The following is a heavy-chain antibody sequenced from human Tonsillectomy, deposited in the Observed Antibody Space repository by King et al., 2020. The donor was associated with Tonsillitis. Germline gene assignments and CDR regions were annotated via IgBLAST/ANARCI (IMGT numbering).Heavy chain of an antibody. V-gene: IGHV1-69*09. Sequence: QLVQSGAEVKKPGSSVKVSCKASGGTFTSSAITWVRQAPGQGLEWMGRIIPILGITKYAQKFQGRVTITADKSTNTAYLDLSSLRSEDTAVYYCARDRYGDLVPVDPWGQRTLVTVSS. D-gene: IGHD4-17*01. CDR2: IIPILGIT. J-gene: IGHJ5*02. CDR1: GGTFTSSA. CDR3: ARDRYGDLVPVDP.